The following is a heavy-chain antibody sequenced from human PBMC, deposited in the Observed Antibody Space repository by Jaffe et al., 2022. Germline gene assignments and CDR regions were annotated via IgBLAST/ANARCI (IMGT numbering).Heavy chain of an antibody. J-gene: IGHJ6*03. V-gene: IGHV4-34*01. Sequence: QVQLQQWGAGLLKPSETLSLTCAVYGGSFSGYYWSWIRQPPGKGLEWIGEINHSGSTNYNPSLKSRVTISVDTSKNQFSLKLSSVTAADTAVYYCARWVTKGYYYYMDVWGKGTTVTVSS. D-gene: IGHD4-17*01. CDR3: ARWVTKGYYYYMDV. CDR1: GGSFSGYY. CDR2: INHSGST.